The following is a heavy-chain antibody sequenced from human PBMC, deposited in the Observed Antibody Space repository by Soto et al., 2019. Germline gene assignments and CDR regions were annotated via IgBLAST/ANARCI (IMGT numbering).Heavy chain of an antibody. D-gene: IGHD6-13*01. Sequence: GESLKISCKGSGYSFTSYGSSWVRQLPGKGLEWMGRIDPSDSYTNYSPSFQGHVTISADKSISTAYLQWSSLKASDTAMYYCARHGGDSSSWYMYYYYGMDVWGQGTTVTVSS. V-gene: IGHV5-10-1*01. CDR1: GYSFTSYG. CDR3: ARHGGDSSSWYMYYYYGMDV. J-gene: IGHJ6*02. CDR2: IDPSDSYT.